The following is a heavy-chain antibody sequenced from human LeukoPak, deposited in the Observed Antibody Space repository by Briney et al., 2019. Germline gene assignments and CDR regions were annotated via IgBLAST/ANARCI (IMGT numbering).Heavy chain of an antibody. CDR3: ARSDWFGP. V-gene: IGHV3-74*01. CDR2: IKGDGSST. J-gene: IGHJ5*02. Sequence: GGSLRLSCAASGFTFSGYWMHWVRQAPGKGLVWVSRIKGDGSSTSYADSVKGRFTISRDNAKSTLYLQMNSLRAEDTAVYYCARSDWFGPWGQGTLVTASS. CDR1: GFTFSGYW.